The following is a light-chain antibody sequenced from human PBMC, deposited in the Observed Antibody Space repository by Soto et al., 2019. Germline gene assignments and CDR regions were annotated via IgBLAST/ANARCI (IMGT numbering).Light chain of an antibody. J-gene: IGLJ1*01. Sequence: QSVLTQPRSVSGSPGQSVTISCTGTSSDVGGYNYVSWYQQHPGKAPKRMIYDVSKRPSGVPDRFSGSKSGNTASLTISGLQAEDEADYYCCSYAGSYKGYVFGTGTKVTVL. CDR2: DVS. CDR3: CSYAGSYKGYV. V-gene: IGLV2-11*01. CDR1: SSDVGGYNY.